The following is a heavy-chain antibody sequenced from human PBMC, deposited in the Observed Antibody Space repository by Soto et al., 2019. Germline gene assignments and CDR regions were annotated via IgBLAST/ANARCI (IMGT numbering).Heavy chain of an antibody. Sequence: QVQLVESGGGVVQPGRSLRLSCAASGFTFSSYGMHWVRQAPGKGLEWVAVIWYDGSNKYYADSVKGRFTISRDNSKNTLYLQMNSLRAEHTAVYYCARDPGYGSGSYYIDWGQGTLVTVSS. CDR3: ARDPGYGSGSYYID. CDR2: IWYDGSNK. CDR1: GFTFSSYG. V-gene: IGHV3-33*01. J-gene: IGHJ4*02. D-gene: IGHD3-10*01.